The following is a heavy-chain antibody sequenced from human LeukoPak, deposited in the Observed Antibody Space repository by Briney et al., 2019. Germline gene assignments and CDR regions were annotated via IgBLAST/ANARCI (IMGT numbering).Heavy chain of an antibody. V-gene: IGHV4-39*01. CDR2: IYYSGST. J-gene: IGHJ4*02. CDR1: GGSISSSSYY. D-gene: IGHD1-26*01. Sequence: PSETLSLTCTVSGGSISSSSYYWGWIRQPPGKGLEWIGSIYYSGSTYYNPSLKSRVTISVDTSKNQFSLKLSSVTAADTAVYYCARAGAATPGELGIDYWGQGTLVTVSS. CDR3: ARAGAATPGELGIDY.